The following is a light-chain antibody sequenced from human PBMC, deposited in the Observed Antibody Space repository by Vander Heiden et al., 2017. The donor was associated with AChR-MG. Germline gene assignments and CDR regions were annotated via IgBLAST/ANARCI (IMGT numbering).Light chain of an antibody. V-gene: IGLV1-44*01. J-gene: IGLJ1*01. CDR3: AAWDDSLNAVYV. CDR1: SSKIGKNT. Sequence: QSVLTPPPSASGTPGQRVTISCSGSSSKIGKNTVNWYQQLPGTAPKLLIYSNNQRPSGVPDRFSGSKSGTSASLAISGLQSEDEADYYCAAWDDSLNAVYVFGTGTKVTVL. CDR2: SNN.